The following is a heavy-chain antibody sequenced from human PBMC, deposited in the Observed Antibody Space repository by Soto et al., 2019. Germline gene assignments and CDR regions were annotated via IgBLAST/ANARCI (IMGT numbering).Heavy chain of an antibody. CDR3: ARGSSIAGLHYGMDL. V-gene: IGHV4-31*03. J-gene: IGHJ6*02. CDR1: GGSISSGGYY. D-gene: IGHD6-6*01. Sequence: QVQLQESGPGLVKPSQTLSLTCTVSGGSISSGGYYWTWIRQHPGKGLEWIGHNYYSGITYYNPFLKGRFTNSPGTAKNQFPLELSPVTAGDTAVYYCARGSSIAGLHYGMDLWGQGTTVTVSS. CDR2: NYYSGIT.